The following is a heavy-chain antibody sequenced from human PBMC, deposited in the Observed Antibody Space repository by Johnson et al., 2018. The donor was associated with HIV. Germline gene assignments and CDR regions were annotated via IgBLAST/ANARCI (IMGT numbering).Heavy chain of an antibody. CDR1: GFTFTDYQ. CDR2: ISRSGTTI. D-gene: IGHD6-13*01. CDR3: ATDGPCSTSWYCTFDI. V-gene: IGHV3-11*04. Sequence: QVHLVESGGGLVQPGGSLRLSCAASGFTFTDYQMSWIRQAPGKGLEWVSYISRSGTTIYYADSVQGRFTVSRDNAKNTLYLQMNSLRADDTAVYYCATDGPCSTSWYCTFDIWGQGTMVTVSS. J-gene: IGHJ3*02.